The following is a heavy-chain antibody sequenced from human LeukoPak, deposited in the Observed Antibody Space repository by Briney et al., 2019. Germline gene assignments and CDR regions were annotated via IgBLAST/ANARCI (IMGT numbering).Heavy chain of an antibody. D-gene: IGHD2-15*01. J-gene: IGHJ4*02. V-gene: IGHV1-18*01. Sequence: ASVKVSCKASGYTFTSYGISWVRQAPGQGLEWMGWISAYNGNTNYAQKLQGRVTMTTDTSTSTAYMELRGLRSDDTAVYYCARDSIGVAASVTFDYWGQGTLVTVSS. CDR3: ARDSIGVAASVTFDY. CDR2: ISAYNGNT. CDR1: GYTFTSYG.